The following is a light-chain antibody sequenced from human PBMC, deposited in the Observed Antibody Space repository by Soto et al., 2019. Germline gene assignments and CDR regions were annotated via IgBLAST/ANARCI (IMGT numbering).Light chain of an antibody. V-gene: IGLV2-8*01. J-gene: IGLJ3*02. Sequence: QSALTQPPSASGSPGQSVTISCTGTSGDVGRYNYVSWYQQHPREAPKLLIYEVSKRPSGVPDRFSGSKSGNTASLTVSGLQAEDEAHYYCSSYAGSNTWVFGGGTKVTVL. CDR2: EVS. CDR3: SSYAGSNTWV. CDR1: SGDVGRYNY.